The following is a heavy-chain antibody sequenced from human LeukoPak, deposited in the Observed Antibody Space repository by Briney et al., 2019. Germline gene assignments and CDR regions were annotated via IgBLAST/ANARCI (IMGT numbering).Heavy chain of an antibody. CDR3: AAERYTDGCCWFDP. CDR1: GFTFSSST. J-gene: IGHJ5*02. Sequence: GASVKVSCKASGFTFSSSTIQWVRQAHGQRLGWLGWIGVGSGSTAYAQNLQGRLSITTDMSTNTAYMELNSLTSEDTAVYYCAAERYTDGCCWFDPWGQGTLVTVSS. CDR2: IGVGSGST. D-gene: IGHD1-1*01. V-gene: IGHV1-58*02.